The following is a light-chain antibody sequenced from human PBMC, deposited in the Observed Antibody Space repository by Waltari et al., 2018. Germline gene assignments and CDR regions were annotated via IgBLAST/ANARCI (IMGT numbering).Light chain of an antibody. CDR1: QNINIF. J-gene: IGKJ4*01. V-gene: IGKV1-39*01. CDR2: AAS. Sequence: DIQMTQSPSSLSASVGDRVTITCRASQNINIFLSWYQKRPGRAPRLPIYAASSLHSGVPSRVSGSGSGTDFTLTMASRQPEDSATYYCQQSDTFCALTVGGGTKVEI. CDR3: QQSDTFCALT.